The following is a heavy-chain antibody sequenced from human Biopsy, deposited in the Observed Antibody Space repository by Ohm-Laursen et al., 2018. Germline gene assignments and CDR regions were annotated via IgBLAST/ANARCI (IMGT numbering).Heavy chain of an antibody. CDR1: GYTFTSYY. V-gene: IGHV1-46*01. CDR2: MTPTP. CDR3: ARRDSLDY. Sequence: GASVKASCKTSGYTFTSYYMHWVRQAPGQGLEWMGVMTPTPTYAQKFQGRLTLTRDTSTSTVYMELSSLRSEDTAIYYCARRDSLDYWGQGTLVTVSS. J-gene: IGHJ4*02.